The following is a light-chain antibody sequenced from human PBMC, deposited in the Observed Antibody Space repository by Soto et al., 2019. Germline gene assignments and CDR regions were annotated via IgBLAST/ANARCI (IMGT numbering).Light chain of an antibody. CDR1: QGISSW. CDR3: RQANSFPALT. V-gene: IGKV1-12*01. CDR2: AAS. J-gene: IGKJ4*01. Sequence: DIQMTPSPSSVSASVGDRDTITCRASQGISSWLAWYLQKLGKAHKLLIYAASSLQSGVPSRFSGSGSGTDFTLTISSLQPEDFATYYCRQANSFPALTFGGGTKVDIK.